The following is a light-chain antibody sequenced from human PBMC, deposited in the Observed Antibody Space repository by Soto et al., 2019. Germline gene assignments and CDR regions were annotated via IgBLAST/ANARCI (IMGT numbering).Light chain of an antibody. Sequence: EIVLTQSPASLSVSPGERATLSCRASQSVRSKVAWYQQKPGQAPSLVIYDTSIRATGIPARFSGSGFGTEFTPTISSLQPEDFAVYYCGQYNSWFSITFGQGTRRE. CDR2: DTS. CDR3: GQYNSWFSIT. V-gene: IGKV3-15*01. CDR1: QSVRSK. J-gene: IGKJ5*01.